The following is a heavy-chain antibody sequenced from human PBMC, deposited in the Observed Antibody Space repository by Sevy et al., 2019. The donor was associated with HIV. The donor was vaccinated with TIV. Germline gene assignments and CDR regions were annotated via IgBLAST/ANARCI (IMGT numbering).Heavy chain of an antibody. V-gene: IGHV3-72*01. CDR2: TRTKADGYTT. Sequence: GGSLRLSCAASGFTFSDHYMEWVRQAPGKGLEWVGRTRTKADGYTTEYAASVKGGFTISRDDSKNSLYLQMNSLKTEDTAVYYCATHAGIAAAGRVFDYWGQGSLVTVSS. J-gene: IGHJ4*02. CDR1: GFTFSDHY. D-gene: IGHD6-13*01. CDR3: ATHAGIAAAGRVFDY.